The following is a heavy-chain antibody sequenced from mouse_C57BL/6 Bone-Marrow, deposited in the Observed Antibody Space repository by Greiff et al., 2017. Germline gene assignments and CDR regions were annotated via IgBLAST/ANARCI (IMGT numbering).Heavy chain of an antibody. CDR2: IYPGSGST. V-gene: IGHV1-55*01. CDR1: GYTFTSYW. Sequence: QVQLQQPGAELVKPGASVKMSCKASGYTFTSYWITWVKQRPGQGLEWIGDIYPGSGSTNYNEKFKSKATLSVDTSSSTAYMQLSRLTSEDSAVYYCARPYSSNYWYFDVWGTGTTVTVSS. D-gene: IGHD2-5*01. CDR3: ARPYSSNYWYFDV. J-gene: IGHJ1*03.